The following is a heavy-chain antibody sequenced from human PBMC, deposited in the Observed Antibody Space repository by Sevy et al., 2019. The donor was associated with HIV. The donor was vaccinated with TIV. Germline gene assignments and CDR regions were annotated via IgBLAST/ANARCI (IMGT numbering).Heavy chain of an antibody. CDR3: TTVWYYYDSSGYYTPGPLPAYYFDY. CDR1: GFTFSNAW. J-gene: IGHJ4*02. CDR2: IKSKTDGGTT. D-gene: IGHD3-22*01. Sequence: GGSLRLSCAASGFTFSNAWMSWVRQAPGKGLEWVGRIKSKTDGGTTDYAAPVKGRFTISRDDSKNTLYLQRNSLKTEDTAVYYCTTVWYYYDSSGYYTPGPLPAYYFDYWGQGTLVTVSS. V-gene: IGHV3-15*01.